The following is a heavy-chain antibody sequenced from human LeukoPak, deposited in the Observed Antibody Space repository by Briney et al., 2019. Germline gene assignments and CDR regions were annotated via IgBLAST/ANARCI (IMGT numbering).Heavy chain of an antibody. CDR1: GFTFSSYA. Sequence: GGSLRLSCAASGFTFSSYAMSWVRQAPGKGLEWVSGISGSGDSTYYADSLKGRFTISRDNSKNTLYLQMNSLRAEDSAMYYCARVYDSSGYFRNYFDYWGQGTLVTVSS. D-gene: IGHD3-22*01. V-gene: IGHV3-23*01. CDR2: ISGSGDST. CDR3: ARVYDSSGYFRNYFDY. J-gene: IGHJ4*02.